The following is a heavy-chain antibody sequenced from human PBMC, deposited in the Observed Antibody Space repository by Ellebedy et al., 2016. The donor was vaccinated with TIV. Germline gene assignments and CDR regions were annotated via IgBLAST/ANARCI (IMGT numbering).Heavy chain of an antibody. CDR2: IYYSGST. Sequence: MPGGSLRLSCTVSGGSISSYYWSRIRQPPGKGLEWIGYIYYSGSTNYNPSLKSRVTISVDTSKNQFSLKLSSVTAADTAVYYCARGYSSGWYNWFDPWGQGTLVTVSS. V-gene: IGHV4-59*01. CDR3: ARGYSSGWYNWFDP. J-gene: IGHJ5*02. D-gene: IGHD6-19*01. CDR1: GGSISSYY.